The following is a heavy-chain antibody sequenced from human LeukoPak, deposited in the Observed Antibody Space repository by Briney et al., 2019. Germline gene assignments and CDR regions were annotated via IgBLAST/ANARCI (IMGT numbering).Heavy chain of an antibody. J-gene: IGHJ4*02. D-gene: IGHD6-13*01. CDR3: ARERGSTSIES. CDR2: IYYSGIP. Sequence: SETLSLTCSVSGGSISSDYWSWIRQPPGKGLEWIGYIYYSGIPNYNPSLKSRVTISVDTSKNQFSLRLRSVTAADTAVYYCARERGSTSIESWGQGILVTVSS. V-gene: IGHV4-59*01. CDR1: GGSISSDY.